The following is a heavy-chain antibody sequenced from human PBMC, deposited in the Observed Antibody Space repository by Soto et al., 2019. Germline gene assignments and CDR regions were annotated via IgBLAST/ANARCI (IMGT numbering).Heavy chain of an antibody. CDR1: VFSLSTSQVG. CDR3: AHLNTRGYYFDY. J-gene: IGHJ4*02. V-gene: IGHV2-5*01. Sequence: SGTTRVNPTHTLSFTCTFSVFSLSTSQVGVGCILQPPGKALEWLAHVYWNDDKYYSLSLKSRLTISKDTSKSQVVLTMTNMDPVDTATYYCAHLNTRGYYFDYWGQGALVTVSS. CDR2: VYWNDDK.